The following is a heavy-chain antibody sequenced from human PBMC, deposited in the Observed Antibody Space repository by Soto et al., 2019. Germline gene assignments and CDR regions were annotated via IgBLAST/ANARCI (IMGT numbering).Heavy chain of an antibody. CDR1: GYSFTSYW. CDR3: ARHILEWLGHGYYYYGMDV. J-gene: IGHJ6*02. V-gene: IGHV5-51*01. CDR2: IYPGDSDT. Sequence: GESLKISCKGSGYSFTSYWIGWVRQMPGKGLEWMGIIYPGDSDTRYSPSFQGQVTISADKSISTAYLQWSSLKASDTAMYYCARHILEWLGHGYYYYGMDVWGQGTTVTVSS. D-gene: IGHD3-3*01.